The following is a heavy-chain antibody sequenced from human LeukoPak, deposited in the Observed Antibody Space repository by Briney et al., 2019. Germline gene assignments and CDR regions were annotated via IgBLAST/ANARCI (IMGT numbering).Heavy chain of an antibody. J-gene: IGHJ4*02. CDR2: IWYDGSNK. CDR3: ARAPSLGWNDPLTAY. D-gene: IGHD1-1*01. Sequence: PGGSLRLSCAASGFTFSSYGMHWVRQAPGKGLEWVAVIWYDGSNKYYADSVKGRFTISRDNSKNTLYLQMNSLRAEDTAVYYCARAPSLGWNDPLTAYWGQGTLVTVSS. CDR1: GFTFSSYG. V-gene: IGHV3-33*01.